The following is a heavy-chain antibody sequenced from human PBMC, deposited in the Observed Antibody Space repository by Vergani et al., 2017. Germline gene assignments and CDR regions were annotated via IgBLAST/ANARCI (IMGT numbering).Heavy chain of an antibody. J-gene: IGHJ4*02. CDR2: IRSKTYGATT. CDR1: GFNFGEYG. V-gene: IGHV3-49*04. CDR3: AVDIYDYCGSRDFDY. D-gene: IGHD4-23*01. Sequence: EVQLVESGGDLVQPGRSLRLSCQTSGFNFGEYGLSWVRQAPGKGLEWIGFIRSKTYGATTEYAAAVRGRFTISRDESKGIAYLQMSSLKKEDTAVYRYAVDIYDYCGSRDFDYWGQGTLVVVSX.